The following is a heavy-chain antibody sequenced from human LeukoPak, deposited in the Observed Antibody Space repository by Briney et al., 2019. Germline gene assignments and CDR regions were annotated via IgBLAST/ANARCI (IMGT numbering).Heavy chain of an antibody. J-gene: IGHJ4*02. CDR1: GGSISSSSYY. CDR2: IYYSGST. Sequence: SETLSLTCTVSGGSISSSSYYWGWIRQPPGKGLEWIGSIYYSGSTYYNPSLKSRVTISVDTSKNQFSLKLSSVTAADTAVYYCARVDAGDLSLYLRFDYWGQGTLVTVSS. CDR3: ARVDAGDLSLYLRFDY. D-gene: IGHD3-16*02. V-gene: IGHV4-39*01.